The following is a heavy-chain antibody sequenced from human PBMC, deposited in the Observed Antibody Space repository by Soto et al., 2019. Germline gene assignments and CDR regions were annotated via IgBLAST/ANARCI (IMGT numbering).Heavy chain of an antibody. J-gene: IGHJ6*02. CDR3: ARHNYYYDSSGQYRYYYGMDV. Sequence: GESLKISCKGSGYSFTSYWISWVRQMPGKGLEWMGRIDPSDSYTNYSPSFQGHVTISADKSISTAYLQWSSLKASDTAMYYCARHNYYYDSSGQYRYYYGMDVWGQGTTVTVSS. D-gene: IGHD3-22*01. CDR1: GYSFTSYW. CDR2: IDPSDSYT. V-gene: IGHV5-10-1*01.